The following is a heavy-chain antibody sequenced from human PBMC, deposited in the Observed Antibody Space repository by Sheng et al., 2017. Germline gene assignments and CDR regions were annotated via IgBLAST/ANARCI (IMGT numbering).Heavy chain of an antibody. CDR3: ARDEGXQYF. V-gene: IGHV3-33*01. CDR2: IRFQGSDRFEVTDT. Sequence: QEQLVESGGGVVQPGKSLTLSCAASGFAFSTYSFHWVRQAPGEGLEWVAFIRFQGSDRFEVTDTYYAESVEGRFTLSRDNSKNTLSLHMSGLGVEDTAVYYCARDEGXQYF. CDR1: GFAFSTYS. D-gene: IGHD3-10*01. J-gene: IGHJ2*01.